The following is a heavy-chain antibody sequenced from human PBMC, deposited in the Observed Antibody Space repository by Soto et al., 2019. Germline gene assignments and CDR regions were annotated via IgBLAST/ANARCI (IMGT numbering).Heavy chain of an antibody. CDR2: IYYSGST. CDR1: GGSISSSSYY. Sequence: QLQLQESGPGLVKPSETLSLTCTVSGGSISSSSYYWGWIRQPPGKGLEWIGSIYYSGSTYYNPSLKSRVTISVDTSKNQFSLKLSSVTAADTAVYYCARHSSTALYYDFWSGYWPDAFDIWGQGTMVTVSS. CDR3: ARHSSTALYYDFWSGYWPDAFDI. J-gene: IGHJ3*02. V-gene: IGHV4-39*01. D-gene: IGHD3-3*01.